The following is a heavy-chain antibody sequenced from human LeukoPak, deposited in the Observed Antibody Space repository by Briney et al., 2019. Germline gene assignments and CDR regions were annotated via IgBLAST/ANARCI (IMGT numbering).Heavy chain of an antibody. CDR2: ISGSGGST. Sequence: PGGSLRLSCAASGFTFSSYAMSWVRQAPGKGLEWVSAISGSGGSTYYADSVKGRFTISRDNSKNTLYLQMNSLRAEDTAVYYCAKALYDSSGYYQKARVNNLDYWGQGTLVTVSS. V-gene: IGHV3-23*01. CDR3: AKALYDSSGYYQKARVNNLDY. D-gene: IGHD3-22*01. J-gene: IGHJ4*02. CDR1: GFTFSSYA.